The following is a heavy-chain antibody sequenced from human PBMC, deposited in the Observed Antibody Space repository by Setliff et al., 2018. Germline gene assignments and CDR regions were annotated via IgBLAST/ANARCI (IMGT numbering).Heavy chain of an antibody. V-gene: IGHV3-74*01. D-gene: IGHD6-6*01. Sequence: PGGSLRLSCAASGFTFVNYWMHWVRQAPGKGLVWVSRVNSDGSSTSYADSVKGRCTISRDNAKNTVSLQMHSLRADDTAVYYCVSELGSSWSPADWGQGTLVTVSS. J-gene: IGHJ4*02. CDR2: VNSDGSST. CDR1: GFTFVNYW. CDR3: VSELGSSWSPAD.